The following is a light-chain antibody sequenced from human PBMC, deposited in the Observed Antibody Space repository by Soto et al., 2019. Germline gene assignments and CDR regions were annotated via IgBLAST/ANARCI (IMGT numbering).Light chain of an antibody. V-gene: IGLV2-8*01. CDR2: GVS. CDR1: SSDVGGYNY. Sequence: QSALTQPPSASGSPGQSVTISCTGTSSDVGGYNYVSWYQQHPGKAPKLMIYGVSKRPSGVPARFSGSKSCNTASLTVSGLQAEDEADYYCSSYAGINNLGVFGGGTKLTVL. CDR3: SSYAGINNLGV. J-gene: IGLJ2*01.